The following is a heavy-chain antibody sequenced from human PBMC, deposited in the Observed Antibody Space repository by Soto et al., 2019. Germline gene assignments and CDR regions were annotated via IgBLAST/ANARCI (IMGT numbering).Heavy chain of an antibody. CDR2: ITKSSKTI. CDR1: GFTFSTYS. Sequence: GGSLRLSCAASGFTFSTYSMNWVRQAPGKGLEWISYITKSSKTIYYADSVKGRFTISRDNSKNTLYLQMNSLRAEDTAVYYCARDTITFGEHYYYYGMDVWGQGTTVTVSS. D-gene: IGHD3-16*01. CDR3: ARDTITFGEHYYYYGMDV. V-gene: IGHV3-48*01. J-gene: IGHJ6*02.